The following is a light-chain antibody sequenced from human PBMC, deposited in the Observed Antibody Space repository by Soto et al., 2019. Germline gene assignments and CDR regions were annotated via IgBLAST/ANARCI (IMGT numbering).Light chain of an antibody. CDR1: SSDIGSYNF. V-gene: IGLV2-14*03. Sequence: QSALTQPASVSGSPGQSITISCSGTSSDIGSYNFVSWYQQHPAKAPKLIIYDVSDRPSGISNRFSGSKSGNTASLTISGLQAEDEADYYCSSYTTSSTLLFGGGTKVTVL. CDR2: DVS. CDR3: SSYTTSSTLL. J-gene: IGLJ2*01.